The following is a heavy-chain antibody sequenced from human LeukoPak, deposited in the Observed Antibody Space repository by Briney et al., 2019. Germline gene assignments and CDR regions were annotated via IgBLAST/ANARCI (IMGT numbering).Heavy chain of an antibody. J-gene: IGHJ4*02. V-gene: IGHV3-33*01. CDR2: IWYDGSSK. D-gene: IGHD6-19*01. CDR3: ARDSQWLAPFDY. Sequence: GRSLRLSCAASGFTFSSYGMHWVRQAPGKGLEWVAVIWYDGSSKYYADSVKGRFTISRDNSKNTLYLQMNSLRAEDTAEYYCARDSQWLAPFDYWGQGTLVTVSS. CDR1: GFTFSSYG.